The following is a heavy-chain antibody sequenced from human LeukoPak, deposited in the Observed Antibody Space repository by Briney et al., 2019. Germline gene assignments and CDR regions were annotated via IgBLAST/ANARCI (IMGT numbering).Heavy chain of an antibody. CDR2: ISGSGSST. V-gene: IGHV3-23*01. Sequence: GGSLRLSCSASGFTFTTYAMSWVRQAPGKGLEWVSAISGSGSSTYYADSVKGRFTISRDNSKNTLFLQMNSLRAEDTAVYYCAKDLDIYYDSSGYTDYWGQGTLVTVSS. D-gene: IGHD3-22*01. CDR1: GFTFTTYA. CDR3: AKDLDIYYDSSGYTDY. J-gene: IGHJ4*02.